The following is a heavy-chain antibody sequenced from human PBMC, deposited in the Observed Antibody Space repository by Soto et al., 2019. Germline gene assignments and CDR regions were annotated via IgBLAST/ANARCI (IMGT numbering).Heavy chain of an antibody. J-gene: IGHJ6*02. D-gene: IGHD3-3*01. Sequence: XVNGAVEAXCXSFASYEIKYLRQAPGQGLEWMGWISAYNGNTNYAQKLQGRVTMTTDTSTSTADMELRSLRSDDTAVYYCATVGLGIVGVVYGMDVWGQGTMVTVYS. V-gene: IGHV1-18*01. CDR3: ATVGLGIVGVVYGMDV. CDR2: ISAYNGNT. CDR1: CXSFASYE.